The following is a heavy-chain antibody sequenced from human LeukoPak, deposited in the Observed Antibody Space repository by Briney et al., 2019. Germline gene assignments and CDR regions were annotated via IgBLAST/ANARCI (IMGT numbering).Heavy chain of an antibody. V-gene: IGHV3-23*01. J-gene: IGHJ4*02. CDR1: GFTFSTYA. Sequence: GGSLRLSCAASGFTFSTYAMSWVRQAPGKGLEWVSAISGSGGSTHYADSVKGRSTISRDNSKNTLYVQMNSLRAEDTAVYYCARVPSGAVAGTVHFDNWGQGALVTVSS. CDR3: ARVPSGAVAGTVHFDN. CDR2: ISGSGGST. D-gene: IGHD6-19*01.